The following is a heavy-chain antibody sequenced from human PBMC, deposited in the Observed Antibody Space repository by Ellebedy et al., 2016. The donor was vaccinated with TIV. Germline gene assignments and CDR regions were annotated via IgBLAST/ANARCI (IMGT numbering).Heavy chain of an antibody. Sequence: KFQGRVTITRDTSASTAYMELSSLRSEDTAVYYCAKDAKRYCSGGSCYADDYWGQGTLVTVSS. D-gene: IGHD2-15*01. J-gene: IGHJ4*02. V-gene: IGHV1-3*01. CDR3: AKDAKRYCSGGSCYADDY.